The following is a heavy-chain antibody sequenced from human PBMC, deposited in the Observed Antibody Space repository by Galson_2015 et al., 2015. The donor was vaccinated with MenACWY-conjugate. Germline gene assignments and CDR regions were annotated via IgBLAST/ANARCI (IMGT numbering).Heavy chain of an antibody. Sequence: RLACEAFGFTFSSYSMNWVRQAPGEGLEWVSYISSSTTIYYADSVKGRFTISRDNDKNSLCLQMNSVTDEDTALYYCARNKYGDYLFDYWGQGTLVTVSS. CDR2: ISSSTTI. J-gene: IGHJ4*02. CDR3: ARNKYGDYLFDY. V-gene: IGHV3-48*02. CDR1: GFTFSSYS. D-gene: IGHD4-17*01.